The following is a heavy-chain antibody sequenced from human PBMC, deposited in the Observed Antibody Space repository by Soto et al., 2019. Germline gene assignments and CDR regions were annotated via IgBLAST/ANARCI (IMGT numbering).Heavy chain of an antibody. J-gene: IGHJ4*02. D-gene: IGHD3-10*01. CDR3: AKGAAWFGELLDY. CDR2: ISGSGGST. CDR1: GFTFSSYA. Sequence: GGSLRLSCAASGFTFSSYAMSWVRQAPGTGLEWVSGISGSGGSTYYADSVKGRFTISRDNSKNTLYLQMNSLRAEDTAVYYWAKGAAWFGELLDYWGQGTLVTVSS. V-gene: IGHV3-23*01.